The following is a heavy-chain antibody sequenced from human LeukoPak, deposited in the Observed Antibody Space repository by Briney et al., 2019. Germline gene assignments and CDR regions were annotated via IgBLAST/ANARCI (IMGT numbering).Heavy chain of an antibody. CDR2: ISYDGSNK. CDR3: TRDFDP. J-gene: IGHJ6*02. Sequence: GGSLRLSCAASGFTFSSYAMHWVRQAPGKGLEWVAVISYDGSNKYYADSVKGRFTISRDNAKNSLYLDMNSLRVEDTAIYYCTRDFDPWGQGTTVTVSS. D-gene: IGHD3-9*01. V-gene: IGHV3-30*04. CDR1: GFTFSSYA.